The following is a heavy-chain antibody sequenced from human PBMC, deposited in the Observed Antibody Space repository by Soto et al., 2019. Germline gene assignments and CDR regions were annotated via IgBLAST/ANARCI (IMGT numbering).Heavy chain of an antibody. CDR3: ARGEQLGPFDY. CDR2: IWYDGSNK. J-gene: IGHJ4*02. Sequence: PGGSLRLSCAASGFTFSSYGMHWVRQAPGKGLEWVAVIWYDGSNKYYADSVKGRFTISRDNSKNTLYLQMNSLRAEDTAVYYCARGEQLGPFDYWGQGTLVTVSS. D-gene: IGHD6-6*01. V-gene: IGHV3-33*01. CDR1: GFTFSSYG.